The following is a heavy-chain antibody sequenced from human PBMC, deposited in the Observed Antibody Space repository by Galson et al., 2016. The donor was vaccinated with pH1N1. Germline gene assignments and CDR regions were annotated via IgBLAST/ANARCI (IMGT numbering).Heavy chain of an antibody. D-gene: IGHD3-3*01. Sequence: SETLSLTCSVSGGSISSYYWLWIRQAPGKGLEWIGYIDNTGGTNYNPSLKSRVTISVHTSKNQVSLKLSSVTAADTAVYYCARTDYDVEGYFGMDVWGQGTTVTVSS. J-gene: IGHJ6*02. CDR1: GGSISSYY. CDR3: ARTDYDVEGYFGMDV. V-gene: IGHV4-59*01. CDR2: IDNTGGT.